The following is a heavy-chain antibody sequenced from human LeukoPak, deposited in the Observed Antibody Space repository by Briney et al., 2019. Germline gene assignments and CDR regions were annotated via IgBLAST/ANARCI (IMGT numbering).Heavy chain of an antibody. D-gene: IGHD4-23*01. Sequence: SETLSLTCAVYGGSFSGYYWSWIRQPPGKGLEWIGEINHSGSTNYNPSLKGRVTISVDTSKNQFSLKLSSVTAADTAVYYCAREGRGGNYYFDYWGQGTLVTVSS. CDR3: AREGRGGNYYFDY. J-gene: IGHJ4*02. CDR1: GGSFSGYY. V-gene: IGHV4-34*01. CDR2: INHSGST.